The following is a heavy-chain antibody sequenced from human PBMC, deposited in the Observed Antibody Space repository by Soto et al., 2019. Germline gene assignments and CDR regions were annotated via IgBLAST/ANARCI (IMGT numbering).Heavy chain of an antibody. CDR2: ISGSGGST. D-gene: IGHD2-15*01. CDR1: GFTFSSYA. J-gene: IGHJ4*02. V-gene: IGHV3-23*01. CDR3: AKTPGQGVAAIETHY. Sequence: GGSLRLSCAASGFTFSSYAMSWVRQAPGKGLEWVSAISGSGGSTYYADSVKGRFTISRDNSKNTLYLQMNSLRAEDTAVYYCAKTPGQGVAAIETHYWGQGTLVTVSS.